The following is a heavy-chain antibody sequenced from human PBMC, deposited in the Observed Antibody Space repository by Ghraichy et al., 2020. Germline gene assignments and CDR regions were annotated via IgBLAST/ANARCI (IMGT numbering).Heavy chain of an antibody. Sequence: SETLSLTCTVSGGSISSSSFYWGWIRQPPGKGLEWIGSIYYSGSTYYNPSLKSRVTISVDTSKNQFSLKLSSVTAADTAVYYCARHGGRGVTSLPVDYWGQGTLVTVSS. CDR2: IYYSGST. J-gene: IGHJ4*02. D-gene: IGHD3-10*01. CDR3: ARHGGRGVTSLPVDY. CDR1: GGSISSSSFY. V-gene: IGHV4-39*01.